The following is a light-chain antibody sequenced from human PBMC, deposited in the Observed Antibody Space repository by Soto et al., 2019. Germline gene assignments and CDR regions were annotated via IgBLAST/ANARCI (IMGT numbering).Light chain of an antibody. Sequence: QSVLTQPPSASASPGQSVTISCTGTSSDVGGYDFVSWYQHHPGKAPKLIIYEVTKRPSGVPDRFSGSKSGNTASLTVSGLLTDDEADYYCASYAGGNQVFGTGTKVTVL. V-gene: IGLV2-8*01. CDR1: SSDVGGYDF. CDR2: EVT. CDR3: ASYAGGNQV. J-gene: IGLJ1*01.